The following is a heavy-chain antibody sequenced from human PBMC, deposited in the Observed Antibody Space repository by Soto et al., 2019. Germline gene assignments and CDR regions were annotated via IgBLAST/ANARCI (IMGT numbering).Heavy chain of an antibody. Sequence: PSETLSLTCTVSGGSISSSSYYWDWIRQPPGKGLEWIGSIYYSGSTYYNPSLKSRVTISVDTSKNQFSLKLSSVTAADTAVYYCARRIAAAGTRWFDPWGQGTLVTVSS. CDR1: GGSISSSSYY. V-gene: IGHV4-39*07. J-gene: IGHJ5*02. D-gene: IGHD6-13*01. CDR2: IYYSGST. CDR3: ARRIAAAGTRWFDP.